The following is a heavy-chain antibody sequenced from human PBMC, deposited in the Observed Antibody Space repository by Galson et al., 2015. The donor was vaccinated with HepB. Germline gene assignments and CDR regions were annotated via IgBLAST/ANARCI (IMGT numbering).Heavy chain of an antibody. V-gene: IGHV4-31*03. CDR1: GGSISSGGYY. CDR2: IYYSGST. Sequence: TLSLTCTVSGGSISSGGYYWSWIRQHPGKGLEWIGYIYYSGSTYYNPSLKSRVTISVDTSKNQFSLKLSSVTAADTAVYYCARGDYGSGSYSYFDYWGQGTLVTVSS. J-gene: IGHJ4*02. CDR3: ARGDYGSGSYSYFDY. D-gene: IGHD3-10*01.